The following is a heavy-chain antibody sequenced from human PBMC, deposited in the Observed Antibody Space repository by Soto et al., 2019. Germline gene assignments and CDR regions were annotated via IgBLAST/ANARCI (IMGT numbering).Heavy chain of an antibody. CDR2: ISSNGGST. D-gene: IGHD2-15*01. CDR3: ARGIAGSVYGMDV. V-gene: IGHV3-64*01. CDR1: GFTFSSYA. Sequence: EVQLVESGGGLVQPGGSLRLSCAASGFTFSSYAMHWVRQAPGKGLEYVSAISSNGGSTYYANSVKGRFTISRDNSKNPLYLQMGSLRAEDMAVYYCARGIAGSVYGMDVWGQGTTVTVSS. J-gene: IGHJ6*02.